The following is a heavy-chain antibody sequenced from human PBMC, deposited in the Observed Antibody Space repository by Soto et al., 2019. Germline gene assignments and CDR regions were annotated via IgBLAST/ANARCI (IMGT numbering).Heavy chain of an antibody. J-gene: IGHJ4*02. D-gene: IGHD1-26*01. CDR3: AGGQGNAAVNFDY. CDR2: ITSSSSYT. V-gene: IGHV3-11*05. CDR1: GVAFNDYY. Sequence: QVQLVESGGGLVKPGGSLRLSCAASGVAFNDYYMSWIRQSPGKRLEWISYITSSSSYTHYADSVKGRFTISRDNAKKSLYLQMNSLRAEDTAVYFCAGGQGNAAVNFDYWGQGTLVTVS.